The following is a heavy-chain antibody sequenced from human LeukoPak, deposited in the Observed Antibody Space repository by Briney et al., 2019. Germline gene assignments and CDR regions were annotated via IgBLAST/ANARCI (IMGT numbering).Heavy chain of an antibody. D-gene: IGHD2-2*01. V-gene: IGHV4-39*01. CDR2: IYYSGSP. Sequence: PSETLSLTCTVSGGSISSSSYYWGWIRQPPGKGLEWIGSIYYSGSPYYNPSLKSRVTISVDTSKNQFSLKLSSVTAADTAVYYCARHSSPDVVPAAIRSGIDPWGQGTLVTVFS. CDR1: GGSISSSSYY. J-gene: IGHJ5*02. CDR3: ARHSSPDVVPAAIRSGIDP.